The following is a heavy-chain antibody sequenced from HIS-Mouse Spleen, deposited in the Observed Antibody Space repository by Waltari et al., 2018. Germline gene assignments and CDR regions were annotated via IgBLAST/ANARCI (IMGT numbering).Heavy chain of an antibody. CDR1: GGSISSYY. J-gene: IGHJ6*02. CDR2: IYTSWST. V-gene: IGHV4-4*07. D-gene: IGHD6-13*01. Sequence: QVQLQESGPGLVKPSETLSLTCTVSGGSISSYYWSWIRQPAGKGLEWIGRIYTSWSTNYNPSLKSAVTMSVDTAKNQFSLKLSSVTAADTAVYYCARVAGTYYYYYYGMDVWGQGTTVTVSS. CDR3: ARVAGTYYYYYYGMDV.